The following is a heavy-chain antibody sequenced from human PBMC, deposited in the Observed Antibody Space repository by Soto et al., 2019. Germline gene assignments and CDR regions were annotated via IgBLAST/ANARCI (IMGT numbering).Heavy chain of an antibody. D-gene: IGHD1-26*01. CDR3: ARDVGSGSDYFGGFDI. CDR2: IWYDGSNK. V-gene: IGHV3-33*01. J-gene: IGHJ3*02. CDR1: GFTFSSYG. Sequence: GGSLRLSCAASGFTFSSYGMHWVRQAPGKGLEWVAVIWYDGSNKYYADSVKGRITISRDNSKNTLYLQMNSLRAEDTAVYFCARDVGSGSDYFGGFDIWGQGTRVTVSS.